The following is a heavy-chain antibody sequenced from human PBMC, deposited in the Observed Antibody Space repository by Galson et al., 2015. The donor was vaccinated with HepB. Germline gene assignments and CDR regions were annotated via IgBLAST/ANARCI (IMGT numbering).Heavy chain of an antibody. J-gene: IGHJ4*02. V-gene: IGHV3-7*03. Sequence: SLRLSCAVSGFTFSRFWMSWVRQAPGKGLEWVANIKQDGSEKYYVDSVKGRFTISRDNAKNSLYLQMNSLRAEDTAVYYCAGETYYFDYWGQGALVTVSS. CDR1: GFTFSRFW. CDR2: IKQDGSEK. CDR3: AGETYYFDY.